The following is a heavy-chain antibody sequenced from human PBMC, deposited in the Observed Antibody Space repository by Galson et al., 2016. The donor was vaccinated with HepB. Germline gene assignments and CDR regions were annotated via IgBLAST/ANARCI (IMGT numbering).Heavy chain of an antibody. Sequence: QSGAEVKKPGESLKISCKGSGNSFFKYWIGWVRQMPGKLLQWVGIIYPGDSDTRYSPSFHGQVTISADWSISTAYLQWSSLKAADTAIYYCARRGADSSGYYHIDAFDIWGQGTMITVSS. CDR2: IYPGDSDT. J-gene: IGHJ3*02. D-gene: IGHD3-22*01. CDR3: ARRGADSSGYYHIDAFDI. V-gene: IGHV5-51*01. CDR1: GNSFFKYW.